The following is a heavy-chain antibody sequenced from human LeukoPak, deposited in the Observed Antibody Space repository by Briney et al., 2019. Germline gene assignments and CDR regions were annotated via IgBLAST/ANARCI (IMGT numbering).Heavy chain of an antibody. D-gene: IGHD3-9*01. CDR2: IYYSGST. V-gene: IGHV4-59*08. J-gene: IGHJ6*02. CDR3: ARGTYYDILTGYHAPYYYYYGMDV. Sequence: SETLSLTCTVSGGSISSYYWSWIRQPPGKGLEWIGYIYYSGSTNYNPSLKSRVTISVDTSKNQFSLKLSSVTAADTAVYYCARGTYYDILTGYHAPYYYYYGMDVWGQGTTVTVSS. CDR1: GGSISSYY.